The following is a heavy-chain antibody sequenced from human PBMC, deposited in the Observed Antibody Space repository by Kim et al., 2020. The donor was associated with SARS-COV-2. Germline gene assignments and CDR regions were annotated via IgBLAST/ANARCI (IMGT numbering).Heavy chain of an antibody. Sequence: SRVTISVDTSKNQFSLKLSSVTAADTAVYYCARHQRGYSSSWYAFGAPDYWGQGTLVTVSS. J-gene: IGHJ4*02. D-gene: IGHD6-13*01. V-gene: IGHV4-39*01. CDR3: ARHQRGYSSSWYAFGAPDY.